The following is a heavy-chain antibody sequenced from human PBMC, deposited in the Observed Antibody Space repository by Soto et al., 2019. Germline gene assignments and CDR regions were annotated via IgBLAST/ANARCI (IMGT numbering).Heavy chain of an antibody. D-gene: IGHD6-13*01. V-gene: IGHV3-30*18. CDR2: ISYDGSNK. Sequence: QVQLVESGGGVVQPGRSLRLSCAASGFTFSSYGMHWVRQAPGKGLEWVAVISYDGSNKYYADSVKGRFTISRDNSKTKLYMQMNSLSAEDTAVYYCAKPVRPYSSSWDAFDIWGQGTMVTVSS. CDR1: GFTFSSYG. J-gene: IGHJ3*02. CDR3: AKPVRPYSSSWDAFDI.